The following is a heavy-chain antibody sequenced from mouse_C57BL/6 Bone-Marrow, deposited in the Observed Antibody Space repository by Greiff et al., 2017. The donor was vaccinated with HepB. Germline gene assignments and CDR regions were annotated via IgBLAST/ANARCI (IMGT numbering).Heavy chain of an antibody. CDR2: IYPRSGNT. J-gene: IGHJ2*01. Sequence: VQLQQSGAELARPGASVKLSCKASGYTFTSYGISWVKQRTGQGLEWIGEIYPRSGNTYYNEKFKGKATLTADKSSSTAYMELRSLTSEDSAVSFCARYYYGSSVDYWGQGTTLTVSS. V-gene: IGHV1-81*01. D-gene: IGHD1-1*01. CDR1: GYTFTSYG. CDR3: ARYYYGSSVDY.